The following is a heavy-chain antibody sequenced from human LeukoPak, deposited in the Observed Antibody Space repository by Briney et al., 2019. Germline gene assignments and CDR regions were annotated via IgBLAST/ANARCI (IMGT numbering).Heavy chain of an antibody. CDR2: IYISGSS. CDR3: ARIVSVHAFDI. J-gene: IGHJ3*02. Sequence: SETLSLTCTVSGGSISSHYWSWIQQPAGKGLEWIGRIYISGSSSYNPSPKSRVTMSVDASKNQFSLKLSSVTAADTAVYYCARIVSVHAFDIWGQGTMVTVSS. V-gene: IGHV4-4*07. CDR1: GGSISSHY. D-gene: IGHD2-15*01.